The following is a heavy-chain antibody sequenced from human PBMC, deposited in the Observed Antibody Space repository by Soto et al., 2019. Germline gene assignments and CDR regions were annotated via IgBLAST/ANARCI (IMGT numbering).Heavy chain of an antibody. J-gene: IGHJ4*02. CDR1: GFTVSSNY. CDR2: IYSGGNT. Sequence: GGSLRLSCAASGFTVSSNYMSWVRQAPGKGLEWVSVIYSGGNTYYADSVKGRFTISRDNSKNTLYLQMNSLRAEDTAVYYCARVVWNLRTFDYWGQGALVTVSS. V-gene: IGHV3-53*01. D-gene: IGHD1-1*01. CDR3: ARVVWNLRTFDY.